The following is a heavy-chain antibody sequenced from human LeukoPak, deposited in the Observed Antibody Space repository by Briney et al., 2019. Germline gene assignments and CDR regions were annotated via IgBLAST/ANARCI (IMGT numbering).Heavy chain of an antibody. D-gene: IGHD2-2*01. J-gene: IGHJ5*02. CDR3: ASWGREYQLLRVA. Sequence: ASLKVSCKASGYTFTGYYMHWVRQAPGQGLEWMGWINHNSGGTNYAQKFQGRVTMTRDTSISTAYMELSRLRSDDTAVYYCASWGREYQLLRVAWGQGTLVTVSS. CDR1: GYTFTGYY. V-gene: IGHV1-2*02. CDR2: INHNSGGT.